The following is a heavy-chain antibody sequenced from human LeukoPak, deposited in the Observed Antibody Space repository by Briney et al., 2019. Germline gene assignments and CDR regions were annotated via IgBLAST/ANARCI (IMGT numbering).Heavy chain of an antibody. Sequence: GGSLRLSCEASGFTFDYYAMHWVRQAPGKGLEWVSCISWNSGSLVYADSVKGRFTISRDNVKNSLFLQMNSLRAEDTALYYCAKVTGYSYEDYFDYWGQGTLVTVSS. CDR1: GFTFDYYA. J-gene: IGHJ4*02. D-gene: IGHD5-18*01. V-gene: IGHV3-9*01. CDR2: ISWNSGSL. CDR3: AKVTGYSYEDYFDY.